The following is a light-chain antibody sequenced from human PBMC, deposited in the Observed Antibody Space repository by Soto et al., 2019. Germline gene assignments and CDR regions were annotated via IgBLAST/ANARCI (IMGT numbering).Light chain of an antibody. J-gene: IGLJ1*01. CDR1: SSDVGGSNF. CDR3: VSFTSSTTYV. V-gene: IGLV2-14*03. Sequence: QSVLTQPASVPASPGQSITISCTGTSSDVGGSNFVSWYQQHPGKPPKLIIYDVATRPSGVSNRFSGSKSGSTASLIISRLQTEDEADYYCVSFTSSTTYVFGSGTKVTVL. CDR2: DVA.